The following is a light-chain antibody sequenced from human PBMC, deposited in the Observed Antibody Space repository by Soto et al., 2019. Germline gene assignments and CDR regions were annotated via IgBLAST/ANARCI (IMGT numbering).Light chain of an antibody. CDR3: LQSYSTPRT. CDR2: AAS. V-gene: IGKV1-39*01. J-gene: IGKJ2*01. Sequence: DIQITESPSSLSASGGDRVTITCRASQRIVSHLNWYQQKPGKAPNLLIYAASSLESGVPSRFSGSGSGTDFTLTISSLQPEDVATYYCLQSYSTPRTFGQGTKLEIK. CDR1: QRIVSH.